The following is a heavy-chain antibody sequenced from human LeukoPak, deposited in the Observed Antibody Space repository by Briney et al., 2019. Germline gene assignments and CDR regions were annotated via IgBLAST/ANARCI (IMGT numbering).Heavy chain of an antibody. D-gene: IGHD3-10*01. Sequence: GGSLRLSCAASGFTFSSYWMHWVRQAPGKGLVWVSRINSEGSRINYADSVKGRFTISRDNAKNTLYLQMNSLRAEDTAVYYCARSGGAAIPYGWDVWGQGTTVTVSS. CDR3: ARSGGAAIPYGWDV. J-gene: IGHJ6*02. V-gene: IGHV3-74*01. CDR1: GFTFSSYW. CDR2: INSEGSRI.